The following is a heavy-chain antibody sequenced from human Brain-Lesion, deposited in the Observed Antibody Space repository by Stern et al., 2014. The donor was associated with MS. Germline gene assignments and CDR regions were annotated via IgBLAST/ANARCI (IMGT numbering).Heavy chain of an antibody. D-gene: IGHD2-2*01. Sequence: QLVQSGAEVKKPVASVKVSCMASGYTFSSYDITWVRQASGHGLEWMGWINPYSGNTGYAQKFKGRVSMTSDPSISTVYMELTSLTSDDTAVYFCARAVRNQLLSEYWGQGTLVTVSS. CDR1: GYTFSSYD. CDR3: ARAVRNQLLSEY. CDR2: INPYSGNT. V-gene: IGHV1-8*01. J-gene: IGHJ4*02.